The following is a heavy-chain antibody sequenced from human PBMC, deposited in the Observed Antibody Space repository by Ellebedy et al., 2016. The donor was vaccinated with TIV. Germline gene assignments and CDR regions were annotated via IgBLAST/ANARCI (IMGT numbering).Heavy chain of an antibody. V-gene: IGHV3-7*03. CDR1: GFTFSSYW. CDR2: IQQEGIER. CDR3: ASEYSTSSHWGY. D-gene: IGHD6-6*01. Sequence: GESLKISCAASGFTFSSYWMSWVRQAPGKGLEWVANIQQEGIERHYVDSVKGRFTISRDNAKNSLYLQMNSLRAEDTAVYYCASEYSTSSHWGYWGQGTLVTVSS. J-gene: IGHJ4*02.